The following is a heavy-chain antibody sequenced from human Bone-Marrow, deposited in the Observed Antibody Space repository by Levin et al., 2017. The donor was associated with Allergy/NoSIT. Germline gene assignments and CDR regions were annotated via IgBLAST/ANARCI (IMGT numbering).Heavy chain of an antibody. V-gene: IGHV3-74*01. CDR1: GFTFSSYW. D-gene: IGHD1-20*01. CDR3: ARRGNWNDVRHGYFDY. Sequence: GGSLRLSCAASGFTFSSYWMHWVRQAPGKGLVWVSRINSDGSSTSYADSVKGRFTISRDNAKNTLYLQINSLRAEDTAVYYCARRGNWNDVRHGYFDYWGQGTLVTVSS. J-gene: IGHJ4*02. CDR2: INSDGSST.